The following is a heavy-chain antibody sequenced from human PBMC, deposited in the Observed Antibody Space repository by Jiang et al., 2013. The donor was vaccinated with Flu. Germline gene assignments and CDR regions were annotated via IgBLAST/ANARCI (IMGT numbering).Heavy chain of an antibody. CDR1: GFTFSSYA. CDR3: ARGSEATMIVVVTLRQDYYYGMDV. V-gene: IGHV3-30-3*01. D-gene: IGHD3-22*01. Sequence: VQLVESGGGVVQPGRSLRLSCAASGFTFSSYAMHWVRQAPGKGLEWVAVISYDGSNKYYADSVKGRFTISRDNSKNTLYLQMNSLRAEDTAVYYCARGSEATMIVVVTLRQDYYYGMDVWGQGTTVTVSS. J-gene: IGHJ6*02. CDR2: ISYDGSNK.